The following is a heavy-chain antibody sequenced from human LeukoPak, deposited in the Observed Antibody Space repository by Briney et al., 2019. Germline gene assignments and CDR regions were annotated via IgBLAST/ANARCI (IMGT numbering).Heavy chain of an antibody. D-gene: IGHD2-2*02. Sequence: ASVKVSCKAFGYTFTSYDINWVRQATGQGLEWMGWMNPNSGNTGYAQKFQGRVTMTRNTSISTAYMELSSLRSEDTAVYYCARGRYGSSTSCYNYWGQGTLVTVST. CDR3: ARGRYGSSTSCYNY. V-gene: IGHV1-8*01. CDR1: GYTFTSYD. J-gene: IGHJ4*02. CDR2: MNPNSGNT.